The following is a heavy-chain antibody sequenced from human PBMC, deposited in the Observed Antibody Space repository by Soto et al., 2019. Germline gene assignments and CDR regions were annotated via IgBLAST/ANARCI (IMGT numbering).Heavy chain of an antibody. D-gene: IGHD3-3*01. CDR1: GFTFSSYS. V-gene: IGHV3-48*01. J-gene: IGHJ3*02. Sequence: GGSLRLSCAASGFTFSSYSMNWVRQAPGKGLEWVSYISSSSTIYYADSVKGRFTISRDNAKNSLYLQMNSLRAEDTAVYYCARDHITIFGVVPDAFDIWGQGTMVTVSS. CDR2: ISSSSTI. CDR3: ARDHITIFGVVPDAFDI.